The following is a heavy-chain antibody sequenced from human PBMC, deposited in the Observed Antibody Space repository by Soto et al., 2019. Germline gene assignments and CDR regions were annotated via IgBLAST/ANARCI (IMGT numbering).Heavy chain of an antibody. CDR1: GGSISSGGYY. J-gene: IGHJ5*02. CDR2: IYYSGSS. V-gene: IGHV4-31*03. CDR3: AREPYCSSTSCYAGWFDP. D-gene: IGHD2-2*01. Sequence: QVQLQESGPGLVKPSQTLSLTCTVSGGSISSGGYYWSWIRQHPGKGLEWIGYIYYSGSSYYNPSLKSRVTSSVDRSTNQFSLKLSSVTAAYTAVYYYAREPYCSSTSCYAGWFDPWGQGTLVTVSS.